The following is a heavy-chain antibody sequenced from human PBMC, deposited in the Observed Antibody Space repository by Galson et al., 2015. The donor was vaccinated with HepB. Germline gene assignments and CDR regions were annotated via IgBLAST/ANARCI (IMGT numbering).Heavy chain of an antibody. D-gene: IGHD3-22*01. CDR1: GYDFTTYW. CDR3: ARYHDSSGFYFDY. J-gene: IGHJ4*02. Sequence: QSGAEVKNPGESLKISCKGSGYDFTTYWIGWVRQMPGKGLEWMGIIYPGDSDTRYSPSFQGQVTMSADKSITTAYLQWSSLKASDTAIYYCARYHDSSGFYFDYWGQGTPVPVSS. V-gene: IGHV5-51*01. CDR2: IYPGDSDT.